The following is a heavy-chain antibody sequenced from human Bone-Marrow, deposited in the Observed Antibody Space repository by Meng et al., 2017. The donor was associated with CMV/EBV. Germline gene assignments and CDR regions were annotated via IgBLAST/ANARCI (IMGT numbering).Heavy chain of an antibody. D-gene: IGHD3-3*01. CDR2: INHSGST. CDR1: GGSFSGYY. Sequence: GSLRLSCAVYGGSFSGYYWSWIRQPPGKGLEWIGEINHSGSTNYNPSLKSRVTISVDTSKNQFSLKLSSVTAADTAVYYCARGRLGRGYDFWSGYAPYLDYWGQGTLVTVSS. J-gene: IGHJ4*02. V-gene: IGHV4-34*01. CDR3: ARGRLGRGYDFWSGYAPYLDY.